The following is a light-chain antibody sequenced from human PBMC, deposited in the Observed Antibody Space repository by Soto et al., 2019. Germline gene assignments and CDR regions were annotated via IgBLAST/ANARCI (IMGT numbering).Light chain of an antibody. CDR3: QQAFT. V-gene: IGKV1-33*01. Sequence: DIGMTQSPSSVSASVGDRVTITCQARQDISNYLNWYQQRPGKAPKLLIYDTSILQTGIPSRFSGSRSGTDFRFTINNLQPEDFATYYCQQAFTFGGGTKVDIK. CDR2: DTS. CDR1: QDISNY. J-gene: IGKJ4*01.